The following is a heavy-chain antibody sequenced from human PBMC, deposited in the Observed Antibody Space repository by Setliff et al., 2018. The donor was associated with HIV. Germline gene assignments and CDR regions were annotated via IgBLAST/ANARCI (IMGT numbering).Heavy chain of an antibody. CDR2: IIPILGIA. V-gene: IGHV1-69*04. CDR1: GGTFSSYT. D-gene: IGHD6-19*01. J-gene: IGHJ4*02. CDR3: ARDRGWSVYYFDY. Sequence: GASVKVSCKASGGTFSSYTISWVRQAPGQGLEWMGRIIPILGIANYAQKFQGRVTITADKSTSTAYMELSSLRSEDTAEYYCARDRGWSVYYFDYWGQGTLVTVSS.